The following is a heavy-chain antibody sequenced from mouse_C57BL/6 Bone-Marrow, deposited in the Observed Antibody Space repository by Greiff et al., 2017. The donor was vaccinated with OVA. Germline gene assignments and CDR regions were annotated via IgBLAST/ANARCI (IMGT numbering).Heavy chain of an antibody. CDR1: GFSLTSYA. J-gene: IGHJ1*03. V-gene: IGHV2-9-1*01. CDR2: IWTGGGT. Sequence: VQRVESGPGLVAPSQSLSITCTVSGFSLTSYAISWVRQPPGKGLEWLGVIWTGGGTNYNSALKSRLSISKDNSKSQVFLKMNSLQTDDTARYYCARNSHYYGSSYWYFDVWGTGTTVTVSS. D-gene: IGHD1-1*01. CDR3: ARNSHYYGSSYWYFDV.